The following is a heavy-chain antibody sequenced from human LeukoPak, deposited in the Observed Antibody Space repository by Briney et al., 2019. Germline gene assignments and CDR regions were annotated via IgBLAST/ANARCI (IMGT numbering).Heavy chain of an antibody. V-gene: IGHV4-34*01. D-gene: IGHD3-22*01. CDR1: GGSFSGYY. CDR3: ARGRESTMIVVGDNWFDP. Sequence: PSETLSLTCAVYGGSFSGYYWSRIRQPPGKGLEWIGEINHSGSTNYNPSLKSRVTISVDTSKNQFSLKLSSVTAADTAVYYCARGRESTMIVVGDNWFDPWGQGTLVTVSS. CDR2: INHSGST. J-gene: IGHJ5*02.